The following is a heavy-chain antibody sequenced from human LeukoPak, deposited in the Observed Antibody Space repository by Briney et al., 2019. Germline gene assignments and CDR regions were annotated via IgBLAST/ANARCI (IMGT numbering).Heavy chain of an antibody. D-gene: IGHD4-11*01. Sequence: SETLSLTCAVYGGSFSGYYWSWIRQPPGKGLEWIGEINHSGSTNYNPSLKSRVTISVDTSKNQFSLKLSSVTAADTAVYYCAGHPRLEVWFDPWGQGTLVTVSS. CDR2: INHSGST. CDR1: GGSFSGYY. V-gene: IGHV4-34*01. CDR3: AGHPRLEVWFDP. J-gene: IGHJ5*02.